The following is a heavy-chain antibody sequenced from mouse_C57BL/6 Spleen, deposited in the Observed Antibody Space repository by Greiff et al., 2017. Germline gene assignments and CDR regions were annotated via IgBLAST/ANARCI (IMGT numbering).Heavy chain of an antibody. D-gene: IGHD2-5*01. CDR2: IRNKANGYTT. V-gene: IGHV7-3*01. Sequence: DVKLVESGGGLVQPGGSLSLSCAASGFTFTDYYMSWVRQPPGKALEWLGFIRNKANGYTTEYSASVKGRFTISRDNSQSILYLQMNALRAEDSATYYCARSPFSNYDWYFDVWGTGTTVTVSS. CDR3: ARSPFSNYDWYFDV. J-gene: IGHJ1*03. CDR1: GFTFTDYY.